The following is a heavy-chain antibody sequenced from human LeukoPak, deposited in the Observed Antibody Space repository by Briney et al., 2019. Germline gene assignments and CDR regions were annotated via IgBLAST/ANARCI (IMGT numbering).Heavy chain of an antibody. CDR1: GGSISSSSYY. CDR3: ASAYCGADCYSSWFDP. D-gene: IGHD2-21*02. J-gene: IGHJ5*02. CDR2: IYYSGST. Sequence: SETLSLTCTVSGGSISSSSYYWAWIRQLPGKGLEWIGSIYYSGSTYYNSSLKSRVTISVDTSKNQFSLKLRSVTAADTAVYYCASAYCGADCYSSWFDPWGQGTLVTVSS. V-gene: IGHV4-39*01.